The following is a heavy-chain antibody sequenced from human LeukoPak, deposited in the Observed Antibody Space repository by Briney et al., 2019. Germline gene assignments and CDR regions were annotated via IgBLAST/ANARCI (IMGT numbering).Heavy chain of an antibody. CDR2: ISSSGSTI. V-gene: IGHV3-48*03. CDR1: GFTFSSHE. CDR3: ARDERLLSFLK. J-gene: IGHJ4*02. D-gene: IGHD3-3*01. Sequence: GGSLRLSCAASGFTFSSHEMNWVRQAPGKGLEWVSYISSSGSTIYYADSVKGRFTISRDNAKNSLYLQMNSLRAEDTAVYYCARDERLLSFLKWGQGTLVTVSS.